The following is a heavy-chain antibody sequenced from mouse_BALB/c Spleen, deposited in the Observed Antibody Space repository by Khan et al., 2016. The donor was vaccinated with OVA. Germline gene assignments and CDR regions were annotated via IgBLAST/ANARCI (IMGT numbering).Heavy chain of an antibody. J-gene: IGHJ3*01. CDR3: ARSGYDYIAY. Sequence: QVQLQQSGAELVRPGSSVKISCTASGYAFSNYFMNWVQQGPGQGLEWIGQIYPGDGNTNYNGKFKDIATLNDDNSSSTAYIQLSSRTSEDSAVYFCARSGYDYIAYWGQGTLVTVSA. CDR2: IYPGDGNT. V-gene: IGHV1-80*01. D-gene: IGHD2-14*01. CDR1: GYAFSNYF.